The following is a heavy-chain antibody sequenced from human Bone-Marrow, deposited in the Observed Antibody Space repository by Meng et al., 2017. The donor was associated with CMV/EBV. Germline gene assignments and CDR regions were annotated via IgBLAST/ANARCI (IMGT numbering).Heavy chain of an antibody. Sequence: GESLKISCAASGFTFSSYAMHWVRQAPGKGLEWVAVISYDGSNKYYADSVKGRFTISRDNAKNSLYLQMNSLRAEDTAVYYCAREGHTSFRFKYYYYYGMDVWGQGTTVTVSS. V-gene: IGHV3-30-3*01. D-gene: IGHD2-2*01. J-gene: IGHJ6*02. CDR1: GFTFSSYA. CDR2: ISYDGSNK. CDR3: AREGHTSFRFKYYYYYGMDV.